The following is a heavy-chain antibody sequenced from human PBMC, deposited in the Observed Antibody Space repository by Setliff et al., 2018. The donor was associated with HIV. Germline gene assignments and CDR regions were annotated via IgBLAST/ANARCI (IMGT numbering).Heavy chain of an antibody. Sequence: GSLRLSCAAAGFIFSDYGIHWVRQAPGKGLEWVAVIYNDGVNRYFGDFVEGRFTISRDNSKNTLFLQMNSLRPEDTAVYYCTRYGSGRSAGNNYYYNYMDVWGKGTTVTVSS. J-gene: IGHJ6*03. CDR2: IYNDGVNR. V-gene: IGHV3-30*02. D-gene: IGHD3-10*01. CDR3: TRYGSGRSAGNNYYYNYMDV. CDR1: GFIFSDYG.